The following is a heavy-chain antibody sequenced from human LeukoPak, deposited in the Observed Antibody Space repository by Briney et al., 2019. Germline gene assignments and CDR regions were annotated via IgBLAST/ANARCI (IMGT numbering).Heavy chain of an antibody. V-gene: IGHV3-23*01. D-gene: IGHD2-15*01. CDR1: GFSFSSYA. J-gene: IGHJ4*02. Sequence: GGSLRLSCATSGFSFSSYAMSWVRQAPGKGLEWVPAMSSSDDGRYYAASVRGRFTISRDTSRSTLYLQMNSLRAEDAAVYYCAKAPVTSCRGAFCYPFDYWGQGTLVTVSS. CDR2: MSSSDDGR. CDR3: AKAPVTSCRGAFCYPFDY.